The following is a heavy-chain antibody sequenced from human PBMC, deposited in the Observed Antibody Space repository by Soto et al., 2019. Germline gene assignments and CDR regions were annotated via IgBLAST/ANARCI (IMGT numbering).Heavy chain of an antibody. V-gene: IGHV3-33*01. J-gene: IGHJ6*02. Sequence: GGSLRLSCAASGFTFSSYGMHWVRQAPGKGLEWVAVIWYDGSNKYYADSVKGRFTISRDNSKNTLYLQMNSLRAEDTAVYYCARVWCSSTSCYPRYYYYYYGMDVWGQGTTVTVSS. CDR1: GFTFSSYG. D-gene: IGHD2-2*01. CDR2: IWYDGSNK. CDR3: ARVWCSSTSCYPRYYYYYYGMDV.